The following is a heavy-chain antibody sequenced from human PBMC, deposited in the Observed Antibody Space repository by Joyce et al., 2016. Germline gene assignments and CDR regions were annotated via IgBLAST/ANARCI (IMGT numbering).Heavy chain of an antibody. CDR3: ARDGLGDDYNSFDF. D-gene: IGHD5-24*01. CDR2: ISYDGKNQ. CDR1: GFTFSTFT. V-gene: IGHV3-30*04. J-gene: IGHJ4*02. Sequence: VQLMEFGGGVVQPGRSLRLSCVTSGFTFSTFTLHWVRLSPGKGLEWMAAISYDGKNQDYAVSVNGRFTIARDYSNSVVYLQMNSLQFYDTAIYYCARDGLGDDYNSFDFWGQGTVVTVSS.